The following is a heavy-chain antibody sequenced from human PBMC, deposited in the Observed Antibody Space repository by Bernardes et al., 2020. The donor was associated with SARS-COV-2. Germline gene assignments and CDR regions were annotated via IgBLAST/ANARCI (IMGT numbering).Heavy chain of an antibody. Sequence: GGSLRLSCAGSGFTFSSYTINWIRQAPGKGLEWVSSISGSSSDIYTVDSLKGRFTISRDNAKKLVFLEMNSLRAEDTAVYYCAREYGSGSFSDRGHNWFAPWGQGTRVTVSS. CDR2: ISGSSSDI. V-gene: IGHV3-21*01. J-gene: IGHJ5*02. CDR3: AREYGSGSFSDRGHNWFAP. D-gene: IGHD3-10*01. CDR1: GFTFSSYT.